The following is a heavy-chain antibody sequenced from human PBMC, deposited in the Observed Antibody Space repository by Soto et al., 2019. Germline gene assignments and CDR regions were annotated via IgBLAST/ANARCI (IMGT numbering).Heavy chain of an antibody. CDR2: TFYRSTWYN. V-gene: IGHV6-1*01. D-gene: IGHD5-12*01. Sequence: SHTLSLTCAISGDSVSSNSAAWNLIRQSPSRGLEWLGRTFYRSTWYNDYAVSVKSRITINTDTSKNQFSLQLNSVTPEDTALYYCARATSRVATITYFYFYGMEVWGEGTKVTVSS. J-gene: IGHJ6*04. CDR1: GDSVSSNSAA. CDR3: ARATSRVATITYFYFYGMEV.